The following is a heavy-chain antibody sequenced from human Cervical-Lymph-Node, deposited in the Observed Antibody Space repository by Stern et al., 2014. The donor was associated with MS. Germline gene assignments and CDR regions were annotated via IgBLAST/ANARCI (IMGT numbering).Heavy chain of an antibody. CDR1: GGTFSSYA. CDR2: IIPIFGTA. V-gene: IGHV1-69*01. CDR3: ARLQLWQNCYYYGMDV. J-gene: IGHJ6*02. D-gene: IGHD5-18*01. Sequence: VQLVESGAEVKKPGSSVKVSCKASGGTFSSYAISWGRQAPGQGLEWVGGIIPIFGTATYAHKFTGRGTITAAESTSQAYMELSRLRSEDTAVYYCARLQLWQNCYYYGMDVWGQGTPVTVSS.